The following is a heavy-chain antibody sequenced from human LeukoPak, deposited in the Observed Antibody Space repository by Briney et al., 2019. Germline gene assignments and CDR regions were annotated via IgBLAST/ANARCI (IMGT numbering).Heavy chain of an antibody. CDR2: IYHSGST. J-gene: IGHJ4*02. CDR1: GGSISSGGYS. V-gene: IGHV4-30-2*01. D-gene: IGHD3-10*01. CDR3: AGTSSGSYYTFDY. Sequence: SETLSLTCAVSGGSISSGGYSWSWLRQPPGKGLEWIGYIYHSGSTYYNPSLKSRVTISVDRSKNQFSLKLSSVTAADTAVYYCAGTSSGSYYTFDYWGQGTLVTVSS.